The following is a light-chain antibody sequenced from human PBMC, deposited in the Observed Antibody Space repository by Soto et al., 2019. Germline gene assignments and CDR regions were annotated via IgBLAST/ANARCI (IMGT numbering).Light chain of an antibody. J-gene: IGKJ3*01. V-gene: IGKV3-11*01. CDR1: QNIGNK. CDR3: QQRSNWPPRFT. CDR2: DAS. Sequence: IVMTQSPGTLSVSPGERATLSCRASQNIGNKVGWYQQKPGQAPRLLIYDASNRATGIPARFSGSGSGTDFTLTISSLEPEDFAVYYCQQRSNWPPRFTYGPGTKVDIK.